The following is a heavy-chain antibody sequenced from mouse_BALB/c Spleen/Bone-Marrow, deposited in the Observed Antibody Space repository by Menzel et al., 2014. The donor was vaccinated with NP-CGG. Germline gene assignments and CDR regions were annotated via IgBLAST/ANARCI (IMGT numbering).Heavy chain of an antibody. D-gene: IGHD1-1*01. CDR3: ARGYYGSSYYFDY. V-gene: IGHV1-81*01. J-gene: IGHJ2*01. Sequence: QVQQQPSGPELVKPGASVMMSCKASGYTFTDYVISWVKQRTGQGLEWIGEIYPGSGSTYYNEKFKGKATLTADKSSNTAYMQLSSLTSEDSAVYFCARGYYGSSYYFDYWSQGTTLTVSS. CDR2: IYPGSGST. CDR1: GYTFTDYV.